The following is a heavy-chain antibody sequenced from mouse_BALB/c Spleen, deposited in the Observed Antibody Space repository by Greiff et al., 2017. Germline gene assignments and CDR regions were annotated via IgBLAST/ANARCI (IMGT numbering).Heavy chain of an antibody. CDR2: ISSGSSTI. D-gene: IGHD4-1*01. V-gene: IGHV5-17*02. Sequence: EVQVVESGGGLVQPGGSRKLSCAASGFTFSSFGMHWVRQAPEKGLEWVAYISSGSSTIYYADTVKGRFTISRDNPKNTLFLQMTSLRSEDTAMYYCARETGTGYFDVWGAGTTVTVSS. J-gene: IGHJ1*01. CDR1: GFTFSSFG. CDR3: ARETGTGYFDV.